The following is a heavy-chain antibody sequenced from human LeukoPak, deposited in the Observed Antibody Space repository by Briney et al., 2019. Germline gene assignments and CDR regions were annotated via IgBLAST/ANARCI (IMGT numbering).Heavy chain of an antibody. CDR2: ISVSGGST. CDR1: GFTFSSHA. J-gene: IGHJ3*02. D-gene: IGHD2-15*01. V-gene: IGHV3-23*01. Sequence: GGSLRLSCVASGFTFSSHAMSWVRQAPGKGLEWVSGISVSGGSTYYADSVKGRFTISRDNSKNTLYLQMNSLRAEDTAVYYCAKGGVVHAFDIWGQGTMVTVSS. CDR3: AKGGVVHAFDI.